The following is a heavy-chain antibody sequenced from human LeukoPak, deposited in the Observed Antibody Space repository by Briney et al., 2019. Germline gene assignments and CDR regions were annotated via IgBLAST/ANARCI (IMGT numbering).Heavy chain of an antibody. V-gene: IGHV3-33*01. CDR3: ARWGSGGPLDY. CDR2: IWYDGSNK. Sequence: PGRSLRLSCAVSGFTFSNYGMHWVRQAPGKGLEWVAVIWYDGSNKYYADSVKGRITISRDNSKNTLYLQMNSLRAEDTAVYYCARWGSGGPLDYWGQGTLVTVSS. CDR1: GFTFSNYG. J-gene: IGHJ4*02. D-gene: IGHD4-23*01.